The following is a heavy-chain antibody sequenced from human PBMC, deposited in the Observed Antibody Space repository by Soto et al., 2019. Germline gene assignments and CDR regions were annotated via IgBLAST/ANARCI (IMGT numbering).Heavy chain of an antibody. CDR3: AMVDNYVTPTPQDV. J-gene: IGHJ6*04. CDR2: VSPYSGNT. D-gene: IGHD3-16*01. V-gene: IGHV1-18*01. CDR1: GYIFVNYG. Sequence: QVQLVQSGDEVRKPGSSVKVSCKASGYIFVNYGIACVRQAPVLGLAWMGWVSPYSGNTHYASKVQGRLTMTTDTSTSTAYRDRGSLTSDETAVYYCAMVDNYVTPTPQDVWGKGTTVTVSS.